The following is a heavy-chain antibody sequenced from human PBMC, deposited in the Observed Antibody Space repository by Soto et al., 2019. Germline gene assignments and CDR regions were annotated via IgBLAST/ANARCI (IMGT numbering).Heavy chain of an antibody. CDR1: GGTFSSFA. Sequence: GASVKVSCKASGGTFSSFAINWVRQAPGQGLEWMGGIIPIFNTPNYAQKFQGRLTITADKSTGTAYMELGSLSSEDMALYYCARDHSLDSSGYYPGRDYYYGMDVWGQGTTVTAP. V-gene: IGHV1-69*06. CDR2: IIPIFNTP. J-gene: IGHJ6*02. CDR3: ARDHSLDSSGYYPGRDYYYGMDV. D-gene: IGHD6-19*01.